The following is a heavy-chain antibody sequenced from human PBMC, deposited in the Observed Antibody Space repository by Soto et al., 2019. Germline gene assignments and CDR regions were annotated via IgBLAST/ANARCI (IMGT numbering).Heavy chain of an antibody. J-gene: IGHJ6*02. Sequence: PSQTLSLTCVISGDSVSSNSAAWNWIRQSPSRGLEWLGRTYYRSKWYSDYAVSVKSRITINPDTSKNQFSLQLNSVTPEDTAVYYCARGAGTTRYYYYGMDVWGQGTTVTVSS. CDR2: TYYRSKWYS. CDR3: ARGAGTTRYYYYGMDV. CDR1: GDSVSSNSAA. V-gene: IGHV6-1*01. D-gene: IGHD1-7*01.